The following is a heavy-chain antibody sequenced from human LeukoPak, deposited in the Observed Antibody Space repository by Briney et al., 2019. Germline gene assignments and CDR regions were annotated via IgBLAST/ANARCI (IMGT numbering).Heavy chain of an antibody. CDR2: VNPNSGVT. Sequence: ASVKVSCKASGYTFTGYYIHWLRQAPGQGLEWMGWVNPNSGVTNYAQNFQGRVTMTRDTSITTAYMELSRLTSDDTAVYYCVRDQSLNYWGQGTLVTVSS. J-gene: IGHJ4*02. CDR3: VRDQSLNY. V-gene: IGHV1-2*02. CDR1: GYTFTGYY.